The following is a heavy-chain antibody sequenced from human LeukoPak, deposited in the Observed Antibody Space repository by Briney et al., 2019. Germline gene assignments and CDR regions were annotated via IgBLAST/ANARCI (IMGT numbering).Heavy chain of an antibody. D-gene: IGHD6-13*01. CDR1: GVSISTYY. CDR3: ARDDLQLVRRLGGSTEYYYYYYMDV. J-gene: IGHJ6*03. V-gene: IGHV4-59*12. Sequence: SETLSLTCTVSGVSISTYYWSWIRQPPGKGLEWIGYIYYSGTTNYNPSLKSRVTISIDTSKNEFSLKLTSVTPEDTAVYYCARDDLQLVRRLGGSTEYYYYYYMDVWGKGTTVTVSS. CDR2: IYYSGTT.